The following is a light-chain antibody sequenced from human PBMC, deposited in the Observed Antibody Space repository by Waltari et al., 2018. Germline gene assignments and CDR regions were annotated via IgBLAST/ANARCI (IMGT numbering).Light chain of an antibody. CDR2: DVS. V-gene: IGLV2-14*01. CDR1: SSDVGGYNY. J-gene: IGLJ3*02. CDR3: SSYTSSSTWV. Sequence: QSALTQPAPASGSPGQSIPISCPGPSSDVGGYNYVSWYQQHPGKAPKFMIYDVSKRPSGVSSRFSGSKSVNTACLTISGLQAEDEADYYCSSYTSSSTWVFGGGTKLTVL.